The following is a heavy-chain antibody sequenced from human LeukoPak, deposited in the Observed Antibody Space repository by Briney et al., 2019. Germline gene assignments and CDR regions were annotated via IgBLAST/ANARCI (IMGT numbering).Heavy chain of an antibody. J-gene: IGHJ5*02. CDR2: ISYDGSNK. CDR3: AKEENYCSSTSCYLNWFDP. CDR1: GFTFSSYG. Sequence: PGRSLTLSCAASGFTFSSYGMHWVRQAPGKGLEWVAVISYDGSNKYYADSVKGRFTISRDNSKNTLYLQMNSLRAEDTAVYYCAKEENYCSSTSCYLNWFDPWGQGTLVTVSS. D-gene: IGHD2-2*01. V-gene: IGHV3-30*18.